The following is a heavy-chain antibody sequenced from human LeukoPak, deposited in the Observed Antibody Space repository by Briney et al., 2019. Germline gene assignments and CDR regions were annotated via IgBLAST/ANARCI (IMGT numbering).Heavy chain of an antibody. D-gene: IGHD1-26*01. CDR2: ISSSSSYI. V-gene: IGHV3-21*01. J-gene: IGHJ3*02. Sequence: GGSLRLSCADSGFTFSSYSMNWVRQAPGKGLEWVSSISSSSSYIYYADSVKGRFTISRDNAKNSLYLQMNSLRAEDTAVYYCARAIVGATRAFDIWGQGTMVTVPS. CDR3: ARAIVGATRAFDI. CDR1: GFTFSSYS.